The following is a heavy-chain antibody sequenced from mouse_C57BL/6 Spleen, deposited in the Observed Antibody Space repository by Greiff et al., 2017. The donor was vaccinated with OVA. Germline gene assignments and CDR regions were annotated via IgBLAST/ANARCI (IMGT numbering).Heavy chain of an antibody. V-gene: IGHV7-3*01. CDR2: IRNKANGYTT. CDR3: ARFGGTYAMDH. Sequence: EVMLVESGGGLVQPGGSLSLSCTASGFTFTDYYMSWVRQPPGKALEWLGFIRNKANGYTTEYSASVKGRFTISRDNSQSILYLQMNALRAEDSATYFCARFGGTYAMDHRGQGTSVPVPS. D-gene: IGHD3-1*01. J-gene: IGHJ4*01. CDR1: GFTFTDYY.